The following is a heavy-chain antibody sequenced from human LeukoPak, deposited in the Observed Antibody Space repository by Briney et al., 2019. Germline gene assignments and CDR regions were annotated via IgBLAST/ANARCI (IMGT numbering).Heavy chain of an antibody. CDR1: GYTFTSYY. Sequence: GASVKVSCKASGYTFTSYYMHWVRQAPGQGLEWMGIINPSGGSTSYAQKFQGRVTMTRDTSTSTVYVELSSLRSEDTAVYYCARESGDSSSPVYFDYWGQGTLVTVSS. V-gene: IGHV1-46*01. J-gene: IGHJ4*02. D-gene: IGHD6-13*01. CDR2: INPSGGST. CDR3: ARESGDSSSPVYFDY.